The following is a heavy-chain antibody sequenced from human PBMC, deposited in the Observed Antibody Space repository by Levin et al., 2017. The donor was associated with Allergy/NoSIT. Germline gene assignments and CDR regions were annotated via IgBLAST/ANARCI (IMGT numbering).Heavy chain of an antibody. CDR2: ISAYNGNT. Sequence: ASVKVSCKASGYTFTSYGISWVRQAPGQGLEWMGWISAYNGNTNYAQKLQGRVTITTDTSTSTAYMGLRSLRSDDTAVYYCARMQFDDACDIWGQGTMVTVSS. D-gene: IGHD3-10*01. CDR1: GYTFTSYG. J-gene: IGHJ3*02. CDR3: ARMQFDDACDI. V-gene: IGHV1-18*01.